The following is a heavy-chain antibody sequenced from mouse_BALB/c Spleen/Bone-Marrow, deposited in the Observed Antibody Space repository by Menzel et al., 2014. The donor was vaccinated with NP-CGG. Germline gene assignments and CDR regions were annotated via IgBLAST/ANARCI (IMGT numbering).Heavy chain of an antibody. J-gene: IGHJ1*01. V-gene: IGHV1-84*02. Sequence: VQLQQSGPELVKPGASVKISCKASGYTFTDYYINWVKQKPGQGLEWIGWIYPGGGNTKYNEKFKGKATLTVDTSSSTAYMQLSSLTSEDTAVYFCAGPPYYYGSSYYWYFGVWGAGATVTVSS. D-gene: IGHD1-1*01. CDR1: GYTFTDYY. CDR2: IYPGGGNT. CDR3: AGPPYYYGSSYYWYFGV.